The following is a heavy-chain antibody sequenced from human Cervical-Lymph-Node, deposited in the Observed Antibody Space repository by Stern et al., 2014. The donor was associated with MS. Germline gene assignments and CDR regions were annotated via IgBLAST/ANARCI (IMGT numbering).Heavy chain of an antibody. V-gene: IGHV3-11*01. J-gene: IGHJ4*02. Sequence: VHLVESGGGLVRPGGSLRLSCAASGFTFSDYYMTWIRQAPGKGLEWISSISSRDGTIIYADSVKGLFTISRDNTKKSLYLQMNSLRAEDTAVYYCARAGGSADDFWGQGTLVTVSS. CDR3: ARAGGSADDF. D-gene: IGHD3-10*01. CDR1: GFTFSDYY. CDR2: ISSRDGTI.